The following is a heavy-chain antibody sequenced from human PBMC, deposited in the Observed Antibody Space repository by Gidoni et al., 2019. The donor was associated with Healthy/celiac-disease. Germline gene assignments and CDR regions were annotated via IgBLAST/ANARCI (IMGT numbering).Heavy chain of an antibody. CDR1: GFTFSSYS. D-gene: IGHD3-22*01. CDR2: IRSSSSYI. CDR3: ARDLGYYDSSGYGY. Sequence: EVQLVESGGGLVKPGGSLRLSCAASGFTFSSYSINWVRQAPWKGLEWVSSIRSSSSYIYYADSVKGRFTISRDNAKNSLYLQMNSLRAEDTAVYYCARDLGYYDSSGYGYWGQGTLVTVSS. V-gene: IGHV3-21*01. J-gene: IGHJ4*02.